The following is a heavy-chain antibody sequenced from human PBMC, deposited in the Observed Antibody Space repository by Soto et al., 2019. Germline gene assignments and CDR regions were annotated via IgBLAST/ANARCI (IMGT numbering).Heavy chain of an antibody. V-gene: IGHV2-70*04. D-gene: IGHD2-15*01. CDR3: ARMFHCSGGTCPFDY. CDR2: IDWDDDK. Sequence: SGPTLVNPTQTLTLTCTFSGCSLSTSGMRVSWIRQPPGKALEWLARIDWDDDKFYNTSLKTRLTISKDSSKNQVVLTMTNMDPVDTATYYCARMFHCSGGTCPFDYWGQGALVTVSS. CDR1: GCSLSTSGMR. J-gene: IGHJ4*02.